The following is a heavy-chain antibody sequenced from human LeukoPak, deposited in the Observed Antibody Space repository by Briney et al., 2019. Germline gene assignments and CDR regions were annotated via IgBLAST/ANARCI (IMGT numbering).Heavy chain of an antibody. Sequence: PSETLSLTCTVSGGSISSYYWSWIRQPPGKGLEWIGYIYYIGSTNYNPSLKSRVSISLDMSKNQFSLKVRSVTAADTGVYYCARESRYYCSGSKGGEVDYWGRGTRVTVS. CDR2: IYYIGST. J-gene: IGHJ4*02. CDR3: ARESRYYCSGSKGGEVDY. CDR1: GGSISSYY. V-gene: IGHV4-59*01. D-gene: IGHD3-10*01.